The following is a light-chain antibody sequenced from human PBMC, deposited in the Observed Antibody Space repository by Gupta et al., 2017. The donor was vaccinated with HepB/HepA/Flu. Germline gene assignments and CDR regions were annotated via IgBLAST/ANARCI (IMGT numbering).Light chain of an antibody. CDR3: LQSESLPHT. CDR2: AGP. Sequence: DIQMTQSPSSLSESVGDRVTITCRASQSIGGNLNWYQAIPGKAPKVLISAGPSWARGVPSRFSGSGSGTDFSLTIASLQPEDAATYYCLQSESLPHTFGQGTKVEIE. J-gene: IGKJ2*01. CDR1: QSIGGN. V-gene: IGKV1-39*01.